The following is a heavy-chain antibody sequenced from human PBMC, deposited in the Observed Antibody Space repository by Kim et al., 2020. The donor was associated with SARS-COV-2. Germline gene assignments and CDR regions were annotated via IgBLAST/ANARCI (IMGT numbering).Heavy chain of an antibody. J-gene: IGHJ6*02. CDR2: IYYSGST. V-gene: IGHV4-39*01. Sequence: SETLSLTCTVSGGSISSSSYYWGWIRQPPGKGLEWIGSIYYSGSTYYNPSLKSRVTISVDTSKNQFSLKLSSVTAADTAVYYCALCSGSPPGLGYYYGMDVWGQGTTVTVSS. D-gene: IGHD3-10*02. CDR3: ALCSGSPPGLGYYYGMDV. CDR1: GGSISSSSYY.